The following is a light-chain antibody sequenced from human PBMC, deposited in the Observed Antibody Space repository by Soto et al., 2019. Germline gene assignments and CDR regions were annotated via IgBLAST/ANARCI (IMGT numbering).Light chain of an antibody. J-gene: IGKJ3*01. Sequence: LTQSPASLSLSPGERATLSCRASQTVGISLAWYQHKPGQPPRLLIYDASKRATGIPARFGGSGSGTDFTLTISSLEPEDFEVYYCQQRTNWLFTLGPGTKVDIK. V-gene: IGKV3-11*01. CDR2: DAS. CDR3: QQRTNWLFT. CDR1: QTVGIS.